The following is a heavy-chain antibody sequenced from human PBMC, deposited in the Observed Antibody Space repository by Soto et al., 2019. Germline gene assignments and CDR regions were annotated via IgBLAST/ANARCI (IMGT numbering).Heavy chain of an antibody. CDR3: ARDQSLVPLNWFDP. D-gene: IGHD2-8*02. Sequence: ASVKVSCKASGGTFSSYAISWVRQAPGQGLEWMGGIIPIFGTANYAQKFQGRVTITADESTSTAYMELSSLRSEDTAVYYCARDQSLVPLNWFDPWGQGTLVTVSS. V-gene: IGHV1-69*13. J-gene: IGHJ5*02. CDR2: IIPIFGTA. CDR1: GGTFSSYA.